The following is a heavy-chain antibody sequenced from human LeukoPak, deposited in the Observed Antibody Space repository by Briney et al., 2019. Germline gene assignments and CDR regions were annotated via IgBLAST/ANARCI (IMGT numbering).Heavy chain of an antibody. CDR2: IYPGGSDT. Sequence: GESLKISCKGSGYSFTSYWIGWVRQMPGKGLEWMGIIYPGGSDTRYSPSFQGQVTISADKSISTAYLQWSSLKASDTAMYYCARRASNSSWSNDAFDIWGQGTMVTVSS. J-gene: IGHJ3*02. CDR3: ARRASNSSWSNDAFDI. V-gene: IGHV5-51*01. D-gene: IGHD6-13*01. CDR1: GYSFTSYW.